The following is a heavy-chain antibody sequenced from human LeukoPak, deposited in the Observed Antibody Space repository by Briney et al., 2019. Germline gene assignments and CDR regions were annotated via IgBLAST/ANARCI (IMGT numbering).Heavy chain of an antibody. CDR2: IYSDGNT. V-gene: IGHV3-53*01. Sequence: PGGSLRLSCADSGFTVSNNRLSWVRQAPGMGLEWVSTIYSDGNTYYPDSVKGRFTISRDGSKNTLYLQLNSLRTEDTAIYYCVREREGSNSEHWGQGTLVTVSS. D-gene: IGHD1-26*01. CDR1: GFTVSNNR. CDR3: VREREGSNSEH. J-gene: IGHJ1*01.